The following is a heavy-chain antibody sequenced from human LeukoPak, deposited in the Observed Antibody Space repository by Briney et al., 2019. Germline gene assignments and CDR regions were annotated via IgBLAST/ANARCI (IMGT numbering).Heavy chain of an antibody. CDR2: ISGSGGST. CDR3: AKDSAYYDSSGYGAPLYYFQY. Sequence: QPGRSLRLSCAASGFTFSSYAMSWVRQAPGKGLEWVSAISGSGGSTYYADSVKGRFTISRDNSKNTLYLQLNSLRAEDTAVYYCAKDSAYYDSSGYGAPLYYFQYWGQGTLVTVSS. J-gene: IGHJ4*02. V-gene: IGHV3-23*01. D-gene: IGHD3-22*01. CDR1: GFTFSSYA.